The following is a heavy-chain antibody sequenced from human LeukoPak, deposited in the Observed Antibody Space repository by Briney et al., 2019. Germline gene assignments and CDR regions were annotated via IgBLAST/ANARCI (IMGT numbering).Heavy chain of an antibody. CDR3: ARDRYCGGDCSDAFDI. CDR2: ISSSSSAI. V-gene: IGHV3-48*02. Sequence: PGGSLRLSCAASGFTFSNYNMNWVRQVPGKGLEWVSYISSSSSAIYYTHSGRGRFTISRDNAKASLYLQMNSLRDEDTAVYYCARDRYCGGDCSDAFDIWGRGTTVTVSS. J-gene: IGHJ3*02. D-gene: IGHD2-21*02. CDR1: GFTFSNYN.